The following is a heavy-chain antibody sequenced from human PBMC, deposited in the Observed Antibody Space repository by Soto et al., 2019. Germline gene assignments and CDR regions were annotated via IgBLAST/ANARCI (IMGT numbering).Heavy chain of an antibody. CDR3: ARAPVQYYDFWSGTYFDY. CDR1: GYSFTSYW. CDR2: IYPGDSDT. D-gene: IGHD3-3*01. Sequence: GESLKISCKGSGYSFTSYWIGWVRQMPGKGLEWMGIIYPGDSDTRYSPSFQGQVTISADRSISTAYLQWSSLKASDTAMYYCARAPVQYYDFWSGTYFDYWGQGTLVTVSS. J-gene: IGHJ4*02. V-gene: IGHV5-51*01.